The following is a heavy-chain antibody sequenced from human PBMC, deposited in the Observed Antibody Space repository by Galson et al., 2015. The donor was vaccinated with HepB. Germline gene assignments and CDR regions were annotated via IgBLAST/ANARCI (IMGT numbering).Heavy chain of an antibody. V-gene: IGHV4-34*01. J-gene: IGHJ6*02. CDR3: ARVGVPAARLMDV. CDR2: IYYSGST. D-gene: IGHD2-2*01. Sequence: LSLTCAVYGGSSSGYYWSWIRQPPGKGLEWIGSIYYSGSTYYNPSPKSRVTISVDTSKNQFSLKLSSVTAADTAVYYCARVGVPAARLMDVWGQGTTVTVSS. CDR1: GGSSSGYY.